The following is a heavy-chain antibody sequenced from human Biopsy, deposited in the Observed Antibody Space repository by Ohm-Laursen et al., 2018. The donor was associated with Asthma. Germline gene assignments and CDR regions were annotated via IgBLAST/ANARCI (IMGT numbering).Heavy chain of an antibody. D-gene: IGHD2-21*01. CDR1: GFTFDDYG. V-gene: IGHV3-9*01. J-gene: IGHJ4*02. CDR3: AKATFGDIGKGY. Sequence: SLRLSCSASGFTFDDYGMHWVRQAPGKGLEWVSGISWNSGSIGYADSVKGRFTISRDNAKNSLYLQMNSLRVEDTALYYCAKATFGDIGKGYWGQGTLVTVSS. CDR2: ISWNSGSI.